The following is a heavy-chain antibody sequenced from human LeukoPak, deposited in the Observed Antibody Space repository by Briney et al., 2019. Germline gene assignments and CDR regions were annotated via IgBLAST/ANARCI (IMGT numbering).Heavy chain of an antibody. CDR3: AQDYGRDGEGTMFDY. Sequence: PGGSLRLSCSASGFTFSAYAMHWVRQAPGKGLEWVSGIDGDGGNTWNADSVKGRFTISRDNSKDTLYLQMNSLRVEDTAVYYCAQDYGRDGEGTMFDYWGQGILVTVSS. CDR2: IDGDGGNT. V-gene: IGHV3-23*01. D-gene: IGHD3-10*01. CDR1: GFTFSAYA. J-gene: IGHJ4*02.